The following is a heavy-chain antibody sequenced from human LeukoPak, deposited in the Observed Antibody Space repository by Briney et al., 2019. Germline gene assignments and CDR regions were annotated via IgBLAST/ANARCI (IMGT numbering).Heavy chain of an antibody. Sequence: SETLSLTCTVSGGSISSSSYYWGWIRQPPGKGLEWIGSIYYSGSTYYNPSLKSRVAISVDTSKNQFSLKLSSVTAADTAVYYCARQRGNLQLFDPWGQGTLVTVSS. V-gene: IGHV4-39*01. CDR1: GGSISSSSYY. D-gene: IGHD2-2*01. CDR2: IYYSGST. CDR3: ARQRGNLQLFDP. J-gene: IGHJ5*02.